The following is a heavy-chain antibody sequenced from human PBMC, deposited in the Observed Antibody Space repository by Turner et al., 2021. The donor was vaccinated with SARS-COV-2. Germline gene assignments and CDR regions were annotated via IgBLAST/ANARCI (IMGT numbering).Heavy chain of an antibody. Sequence: EVQLVESGGGLVKPGGSLRLSCAASGFTFRTYSMNGVRQATGKGLEWVSSISSSSSYIYYADSVKGRFTISRDNAKNSLYLQMNSLRAEDTAVYYCARARWHYYDSSGYYPDAFDIWGQGTMVTVSS. CDR3: ARARWHYYDSSGYYPDAFDI. CDR1: GFTFRTYS. V-gene: IGHV3-21*01. CDR2: ISSSSSYI. D-gene: IGHD3-22*01. J-gene: IGHJ3*02.